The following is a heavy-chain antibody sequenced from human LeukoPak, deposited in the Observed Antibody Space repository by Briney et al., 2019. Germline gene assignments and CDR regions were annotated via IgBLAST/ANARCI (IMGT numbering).Heavy chain of an antibody. D-gene: IGHD4-23*01. V-gene: IGHV3-30-3*01. J-gene: IGHJ4*02. CDR1: GFNFGDYP. Sequence: GGSLRLSCAASGFNFGDYPMHWVRQAPGKGLEWVALISYDASNEYYADSVKGRFTISRDNSKNTLYLQMTSVRVEDTAVYFCARPSLDDTVGAIGADYWGQGTLVAVSS. CDR2: ISYDASNE. CDR3: ARPSLDDTVGAIGADY.